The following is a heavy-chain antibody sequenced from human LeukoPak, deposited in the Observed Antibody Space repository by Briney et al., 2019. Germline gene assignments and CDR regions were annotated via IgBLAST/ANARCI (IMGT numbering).Heavy chain of an antibody. V-gene: IGHV1-2*06. J-gene: IGHJ1*01. CDR1: GYSFTGYY. Sequence: GASVKVSCKASGYSFTGYYMNWVRQAPGQGLKWMGRINPNSGGTNYAQKFQGRVTMTRDTSISTAYMELSRLRSDDTAVYYCARDLYDFWSGTKPYFQHWGQGTLVTVSS. CDR3: ARDLYDFWSGTKPYFQH. CDR2: INPNSGGT. D-gene: IGHD3-3*01.